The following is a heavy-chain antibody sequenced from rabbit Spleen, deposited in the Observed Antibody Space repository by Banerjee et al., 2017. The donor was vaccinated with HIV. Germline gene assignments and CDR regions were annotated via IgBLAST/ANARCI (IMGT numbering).Heavy chain of an antibody. V-gene: IGHV1S7*01. CDR3: ARDLVGVIGWNFYL. Sequence: QLKETGGGLVQPGGSLTLSCKASGFDFSSYYMSWVRQAPGKGLEWIGYFDPVFGSTYYASWVNGRFTISSHNAKNTLYLQLNSLTAADTATYFCARDLVGVIGWNFYLWGQGTLVTVS. CDR1: GFDFSSYY. J-gene: IGHJ4*01. CDR2: FDPVFGST. D-gene: IGHD1-1*01.